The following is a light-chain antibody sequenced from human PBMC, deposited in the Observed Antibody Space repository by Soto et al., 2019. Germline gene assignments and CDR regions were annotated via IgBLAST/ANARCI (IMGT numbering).Light chain of an antibody. CDR3: QKYCSSPWT. CDR2: GAS. CDR1: QSVSSSF. Sequence: EIVLTQSTGTLSLSPGEGATLSCRASQSVSSSFLAWYKQKPGQAPRLLIYGASSRAPGIPDRFRGSATGTDFALNISTLEPEDFALYECQKYCSSPWTFGQGTKVEIK. V-gene: IGKV3-20*01. J-gene: IGKJ1*01.